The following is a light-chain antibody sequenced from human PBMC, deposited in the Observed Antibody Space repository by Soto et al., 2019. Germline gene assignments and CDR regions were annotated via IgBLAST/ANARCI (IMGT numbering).Light chain of an antibody. J-gene: IGLJ2*01. Sequence: QPVLTQSPSASAPLGASVKLTCTLSSGHSSYAIAWHQKQPGKGPRYLMDLNNDGSHTKGDGIPDRFSGSSSGADRFLIISSLQSEDEDDYYCQTWGTGFQFFGGGTKVTV. CDR3: QTWGTGFQF. CDR1: SGHSSYA. V-gene: IGLV4-69*01. CDR2: LNNDGSH.